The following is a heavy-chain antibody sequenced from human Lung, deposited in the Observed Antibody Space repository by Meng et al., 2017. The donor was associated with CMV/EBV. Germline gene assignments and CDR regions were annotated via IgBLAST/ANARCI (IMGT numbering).Heavy chain of an antibody. CDR1: GFTFSSYW. D-gene: IGHD3-3*01. V-gene: IGHV3-74*01. Sequence: GESLKISCAASGFTFSSYWMHWVRQAPGKGLVWVSRINSDGSSTSYADSVKGRFTISRDNAKNTLYLQMNSLRAEDTAVYYCARDKVRYYDFWSGYGGMDVWXQVTXVTV. J-gene: IGHJ6*02. CDR3: ARDKVRYYDFWSGYGGMDV. CDR2: INSDGSST.